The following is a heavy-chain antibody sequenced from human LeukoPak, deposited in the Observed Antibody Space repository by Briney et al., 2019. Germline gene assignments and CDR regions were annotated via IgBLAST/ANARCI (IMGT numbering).Heavy chain of an antibody. D-gene: IGHD4-17*01. J-gene: IGHJ5*02. CDR1: GGSINNYY. CDR3: ASGETTVSAFDP. V-gene: IGHV4-59*12. CDR2: IYYSGST. Sequence: SETLSLTCTVSGGSINNYYWNWIRQPPGKGLEWIGYIYYSGSTYYNPSLKSRVTISVDTSKNQFSLKLSSVTAADTAVYYCASGETTVSAFDPWGQGTLVTVSS.